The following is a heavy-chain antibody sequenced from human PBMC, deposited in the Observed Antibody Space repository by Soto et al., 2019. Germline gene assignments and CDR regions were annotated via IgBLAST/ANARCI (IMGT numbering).Heavy chain of an antibody. V-gene: IGHV2-5*02. CDR1: GFSLTTDRVG. D-gene: IGHD1-26*01. J-gene: IGHJ4*02. CDR3: AHAYGGRALY. CDR2: IYWDDSK. Sequence: QITLKESGPTLVKPTQTLTLTCTFSGFSLTTDRVGVGWIRQPPGEALECLAVIYWDDSKTYRPSLESRLTITKDTSKNQVALTMTNRDSVDTATYYCAHAYGGRALYWGQGTLVTVSS.